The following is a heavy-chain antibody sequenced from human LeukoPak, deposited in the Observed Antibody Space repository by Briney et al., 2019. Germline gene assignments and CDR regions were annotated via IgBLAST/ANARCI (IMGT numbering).Heavy chain of an antibody. CDR3: ARDKRHPGIPFDY. D-gene: IGHD3-10*01. CDR1: GFTFSSYA. CDR2: IKQDGSEK. Sequence: PGGSLRLSCAASGFTFSSYAMHWVRQAPGKGLEWVANIKQDGSEKYYVDSVKGRFTISRDNAKNSLYLQMNSLRAEDTAVYYCARDKRHPGIPFDYWGQGTLVTVSS. V-gene: IGHV3-7*01. J-gene: IGHJ4*02.